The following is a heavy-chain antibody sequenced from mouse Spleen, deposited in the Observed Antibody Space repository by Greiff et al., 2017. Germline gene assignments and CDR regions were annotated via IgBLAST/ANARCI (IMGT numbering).Heavy chain of an antibody. CDR1: GYTFTDYE. Sequence: QVQLQQSGAELVRPGASVTLSCKASGYTFTDYEMHWVKQTPVHGLEWIGAIDPETGGTAYNQKFKGKAILTADKSSSTAYMELRSLTSEDSAVYYCTRWDTTVVSFNWDGAYWGQGTLVTVSA. V-gene: IGHV1-15*01. J-gene: IGHJ3*01. CDR3: TRWDTTVVSFNWDGAY. D-gene: IGHD1-1*01. CDR2: IDPETGGT.